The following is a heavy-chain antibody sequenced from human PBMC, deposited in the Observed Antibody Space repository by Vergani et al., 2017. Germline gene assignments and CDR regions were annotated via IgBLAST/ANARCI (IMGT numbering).Heavy chain of an antibody. CDR1: GYSISSGYY. CDR2: IYHSGST. J-gene: IGHJ4*02. D-gene: IGHD6-13*01. V-gene: IGHV4-38-2*01. CDR3: ARHRGYSSSWYTAENQHFTYDY. Sequence: QVQLQESGPGLVKPSETLSLTCAVSGYSISSGYYWGWIRQPPGKGLEWIGSIYHSGSTYYNPSLKSRVTISVDTSKNQFSLKLSSVTAADTAVYYCARHRGYSSSWYTAENQHFTYDYWGQGTLVPVSS.